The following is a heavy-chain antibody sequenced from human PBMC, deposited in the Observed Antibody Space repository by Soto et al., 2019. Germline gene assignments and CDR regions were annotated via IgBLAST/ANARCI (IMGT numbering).Heavy chain of an antibody. J-gene: IGHJ5*02. CDR2: ISNSGRTI. D-gene: IGHD3-16*01. CDR1: GFSFSDYY. Sequence: QVQLVESGGGLVKPGGSLRLSCAASGFSFSDYYMSWIRQAPGKGLEWISYISNSGRTIYYADSLKGRFTISRDNAKNSLYIQMNSLRVDDTAIYYCARLPYPWGWFDPWGQGTLVTVSS. V-gene: IGHV3-11*01. CDR3: ARLPYPWGWFDP.